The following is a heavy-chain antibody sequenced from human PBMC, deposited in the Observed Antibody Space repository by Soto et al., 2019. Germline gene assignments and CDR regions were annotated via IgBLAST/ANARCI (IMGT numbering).Heavy chain of an antibody. CDR2: IYWDDAK. Sequence: QITLKESGPTLVKPTQTLTLTCTFSGFSLNTRGVGVGWIRQPPGKALEWLTLIYWDDAKEYSPSLKSMLTITKDTPKTQVVLIMPNMDPVDTATYYCVHKGEGERILDFWGQGALVTVSS. V-gene: IGHV2-5*02. CDR3: VHKGEGERILDF. CDR1: GFSLNTRGVG. J-gene: IGHJ4*02. D-gene: IGHD3-16*01.